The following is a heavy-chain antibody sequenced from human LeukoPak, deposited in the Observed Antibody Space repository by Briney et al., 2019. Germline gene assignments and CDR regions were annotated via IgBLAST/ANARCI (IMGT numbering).Heavy chain of an antibody. V-gene: IGHV4-39*07. CDR3: ARAGGRVGSSLDFDY. J-gene: IGHJ4*02. CDR1: GGSISSSNYY. CDR2: INHSGST. Sequence: PSETLSLTCTVSGGSISSSNYYWGWIRQPPGKGPEWIGEINHSGSTNHNPSLKSRVTISVDASKNQFSLKLSSVTAADTSVYYCARAGGRVGSSLDFDYWGQGTPVTVSS. D-gene: IGHD6-6*01.